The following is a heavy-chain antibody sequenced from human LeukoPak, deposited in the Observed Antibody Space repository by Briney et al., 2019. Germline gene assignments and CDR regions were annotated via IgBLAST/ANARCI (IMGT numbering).Heavy chain of an antibody. CDR2: ISAYNGNT. Sequence: ASVKVSCKASGYTFTSYGISWVRQAPGQGLEWMGWISAYNGNTNYAQKLQGRVTMTTDTSTSTAYMELRSLRSDDTAVYYCARDLNLYYYGSGSPVDYWGQGTLVTVSS. CDR1: GYTFTSYG. V-gene: IGHV1-18*01. J-gene: IGHJ4*02. D-gene: IGHD3-10*01. CDR3: ARDLNLYYYGSGSPVDY.